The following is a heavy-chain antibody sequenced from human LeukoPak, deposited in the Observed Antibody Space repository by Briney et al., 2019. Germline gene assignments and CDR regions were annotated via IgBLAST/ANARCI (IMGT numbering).Heavy chain of an antibody. CDR1: GGSISSGSYY. V-gene: IGHV4-61*02. Sequence: PSETLSLTCTVSGGSISSGSYYWSWIRQPAGKGLEWIGRIYTSGSTNYNPSLKSRVTISVDTSKNQFSLKLSSVTAADTAVYYCASAASDYGDYFIDYWGQGTLVTVSS. CDR3: ASAASDYGDYFIDY. J-gene: IGHJ4*02. D-gene: IGHD4-17*01. CDR2: IYTSGST.